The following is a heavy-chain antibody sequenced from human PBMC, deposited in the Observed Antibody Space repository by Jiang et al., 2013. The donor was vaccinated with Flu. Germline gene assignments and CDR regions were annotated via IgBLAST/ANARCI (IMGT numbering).Heavy chain of an antibody. J-gene: IGHJ5*02. CDR1: GFSLSTSGVG. CDR3: AHSRAIVVVPAAASVGWFDP. Sequence: KPTQTLTLTCTFSGFSLSTSGVGVGWIRQPPGKALEWLALIYWDDDKRYSPSLKSRLTITKDTSKNQVVLTMTNMDPVDTATYYCAHSRAIVVVPAAASVGWFDPWGQGTLVTVSX. CDR2: IYWDDDK. D-gene: IGHD2-2*01. V-gene: IGHV2-5*02.